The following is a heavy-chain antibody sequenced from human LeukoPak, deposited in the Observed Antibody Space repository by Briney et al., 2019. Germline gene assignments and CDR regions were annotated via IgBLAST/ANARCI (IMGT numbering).Heavy chain of an antibody. Sequence: GGSLRLSCAASGFTFSSYSMNWVRQAPGKGLEWVSSISSSSSYIYYADSVKGRFTISRDNAKNSLYLQMNSLRSDDTAVYYCARDGYSSGWYGFPFDYWGQGTLVTVSS. J-gene: IGHJ4*02. D-gene: IGHD6-19*01. CDR1: GFTFSSYS. CDR3: ARDGYSSGWYGFPFDY. CDR2: ISSSSSYI. V-gene: IGHV3-21*04.